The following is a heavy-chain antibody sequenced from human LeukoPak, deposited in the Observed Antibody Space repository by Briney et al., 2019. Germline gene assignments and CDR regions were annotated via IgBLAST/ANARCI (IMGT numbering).Heavy chain of an antibody. V-gene: IGHV1-69*06. CDR1: GGTFSSYA. CDR3: ASSYYYGSSGEYYYYYMDV. D-gene: IGHD3-22*01. Sequence: SVKVSCKASGGTFSSYAISWVRQAPGQGLEWMGGIIPIFGTANYAQKFQGRVTITADKSTSTAYMGLSSLRSEDTAVYYCASSYYYGSSGEYYYYYMDVWGKGTTVTISS. CDR2: IIPIFGTA. J-gene: IGHJ6*03.